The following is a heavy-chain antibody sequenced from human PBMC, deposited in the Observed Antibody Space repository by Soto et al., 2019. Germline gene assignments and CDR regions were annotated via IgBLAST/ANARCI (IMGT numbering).Heavy chain of an antibody. J-gene: IGHJ4*02. CDR2: ISGFSTTI. CDR3: ARNSLPTTLYTSNWNPIAY. D-gene: IGHD1-20*01. Sequence: EVQLVESGGGLVQPGGSLRLSCAASGFNFINYNMNWVRQTPEKGLEWISYISGFSTTIYYADSVKGRFTISRENAKNSLYMQMSSLRDEDTALYYCARNSLPTTLYTSNWNPIAYWGQGTLVTVSS. V-gene: IGHV3-48*02. CDR1: GFNFINYN.